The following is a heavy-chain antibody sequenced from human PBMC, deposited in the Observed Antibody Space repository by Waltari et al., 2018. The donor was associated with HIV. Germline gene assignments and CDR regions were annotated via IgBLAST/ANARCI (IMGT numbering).Heavy chain of an antibody. V-gene: IGHV3-21*06. CDR1: GFTFKTSS. D-gene: IGHD2-15*01. Sequence: ESGGGRAKPGGTLKLSCSGSGFTFKTSSVSWIRQTPGRGLEWISSISDDSSFIYYADSVKGRFTVSRDNVRNSVFLQINDVRAEGTATYFCGAFLCAEDCRDGFDVWGQGTMVTVS. CDR3: GAFLCAEDCRDGFDV. CDR2: ISDDSSFI. J-gene: IGHJ3*01.